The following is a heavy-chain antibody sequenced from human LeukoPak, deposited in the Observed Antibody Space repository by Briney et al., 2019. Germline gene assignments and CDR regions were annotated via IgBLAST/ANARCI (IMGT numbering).Heavy chain of an antibody. CDR2: FDPEDGET. Sequence: ASVKVSCKVSGYTLTELSMHWVRQAPGKGLEWMGGFDPEDGETIYAQKFQGRATMTEDTSTDTAYMELSSLRSEDTAVYYCATDREGSYPRGHFDLWGRGTLVTVSS. CDR3: ATDREGSYPRGHFDL. CDR1: GYTLTELS. D-gene: IGHD3-16*02. J-gene: IGHJ2*01. V-gene: IGHV1-24*01.